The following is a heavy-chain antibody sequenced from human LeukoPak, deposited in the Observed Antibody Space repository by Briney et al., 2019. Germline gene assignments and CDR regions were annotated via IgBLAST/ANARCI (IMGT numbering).Heavy chain of an antibody. Sequence: GGSLRLSCAASGFTFSSYGMHWVRQAPGKGVEGVAFIRYDGSNKYYADSVKGRFTISRDNSKNTLYLQMNSLRAEDTAVYYCAKGGTHQLLYPWFDPWGQGTLVTVSS. V-gene: IGHV3-30*02. D-gene: IGHD2-2*02. J-gene: IGHJ5*02. CDR1: GFTFSSYG. CDR3: AKGGTHQLLYPWFDP. CDR2: IRYDGSNK.